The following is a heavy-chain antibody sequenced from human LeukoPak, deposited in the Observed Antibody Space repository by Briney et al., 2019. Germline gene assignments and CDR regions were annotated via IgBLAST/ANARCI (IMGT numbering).Heavy chain of an antibody. Sequence: HRASVKVSCKASSYTFTRYGISWVRQAPGQGLEWMGWISGSNGNTNYAQKLQGRVTMTTDTSTSTAYMELRSLRSDDTAVYYCARVADYDFWSGYHIDYWGQGTLVTVSS. CDR3: ARVADYDFWSGYHIDY. J-gene: IGHJ4*02. CDR1: SYTFTRYG. V-gene: IGHV1-18*01. CDR2: ISGSNGNT. D-gene: IGHD3-3*01.